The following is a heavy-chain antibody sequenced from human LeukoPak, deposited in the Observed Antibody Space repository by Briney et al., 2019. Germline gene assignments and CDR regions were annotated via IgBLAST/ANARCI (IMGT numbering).Heavy chain of an antibody. Sequence: GGSLRLSCAASGFTFSSYEMKWVREAPGKGVEWVSYISSSGPTIYYADSVKGRFTISRDNAKNSLYLQMNSLRAEDTAVYYCARIYDSGSYSSFDYWGQGTLVTVSS. V-gene: IGHV3-48*03. D-gene: IGHD3-10*01. CDR1: GFTFSSYE. J-gene: IGHJ4*02. CDR2: ISSSGPTI. CDR3: ARIYDSGSYSSFDY.